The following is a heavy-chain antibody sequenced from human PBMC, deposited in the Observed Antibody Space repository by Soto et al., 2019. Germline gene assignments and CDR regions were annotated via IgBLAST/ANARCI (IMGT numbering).Heavy chain of an antibody. CDR3: ARDLRGVSNYYHSYYLAV. CDR2: IYYSGST. J-gene: IGHJ6*03. D-gene: IGHD3-10*01. Sequence: NPSETLSLTCTVSGGSISSGGYYWSWIRQHPGKGLEWIGYIYYSGSTYYNPSLKSRVTISVDTSKNRFSLKLSSVTAADTAVYYCARDLRGVSNYYHSYYLAVRAKGPTGPVS. CDR1: GGSISSGGYY. V-gene: IGHV4-31*03.